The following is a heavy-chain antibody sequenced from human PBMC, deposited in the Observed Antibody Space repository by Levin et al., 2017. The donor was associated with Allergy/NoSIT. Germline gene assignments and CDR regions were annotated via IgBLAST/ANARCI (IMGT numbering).Heavy chain of an antibody. D-gene: IGHD1-1*01. Sequence: LSLSCAASGFTFSDHYMDWVRQAPGKGLEWVGRIRNKANRYTTEYAASVKGRFSISRDDPENSLYLQINSLRSEDTAVYYCTRRRHTHGIDYWGQGTLVTVSS. CDR2: IRNKANRYTT. J-gene: IGHJ4*02. CDR1: GFTFSDHY. V-gene: IGHV3-72*01. CDR3: TRRRHTHGIDY.